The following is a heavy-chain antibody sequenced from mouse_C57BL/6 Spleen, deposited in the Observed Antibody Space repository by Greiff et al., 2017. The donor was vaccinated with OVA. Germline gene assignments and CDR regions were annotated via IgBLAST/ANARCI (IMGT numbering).Heavy chain of an antibody. J-gene: IGHJ3*01. V-gene: IGHV1-5*01. Sequence: VQLKQSGTVLARPGASVKMSCKTSGYTFTSYWMHWVKQRPGQGLEWIGAIYPGNSDTSYNQKFKGKAKLTAVTSASTAYMELSGPTNEDSAVYYCTRSCCDYGAWFAYWGQGTLVTVSA. D-gene: IGHD2-4*01. CDR3: TRSCCDYGAWFAY. CDR1: GYTFTSYW. CDR2: IYPGNSDT.